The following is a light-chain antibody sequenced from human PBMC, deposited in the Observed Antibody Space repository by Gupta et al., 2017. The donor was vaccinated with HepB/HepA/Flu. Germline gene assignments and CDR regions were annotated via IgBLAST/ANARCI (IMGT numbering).Light chain of an antibody. V-gene: IGKV1-39*01. Sequence: DIQMTQSPSPLSASIGDRVTFTCRTTQDIKSFLNWYQHKPGKAPKLLIYAASILQTGVPSSFSGSGYETHFTLTIASLQPEDFATYYCQEAYSSQLMFGGGTRVEIK. CDR1: QDIKSF. CDR2: AAS. CDR3: QEAYSSQLM. J-gene: IGKJ4*02.